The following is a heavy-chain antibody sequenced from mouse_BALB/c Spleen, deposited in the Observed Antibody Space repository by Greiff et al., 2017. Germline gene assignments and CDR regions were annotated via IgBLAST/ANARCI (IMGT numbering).Heavy chain of an antibody. V-gene: IGHV7-3*02. CDR1: GFTFTDYY. CDR3: ARDLDYYGSSYGYFDV. D-gene: IGHD1-1*01. CDR2: IRNKANGYTT. Sequence: EVKLMESGGGLVQPGGSLRLSCAPSGFTFTDYYMSWVRQPPGKALEWLGFIRNKANGYTTEYSASVKGRFTISRDNSQSILYLQMNTLRAEDSATYYCARDLDYYGSSYGYFDVWGAGTTVTVSS. J-gene: IGHJ1*01.